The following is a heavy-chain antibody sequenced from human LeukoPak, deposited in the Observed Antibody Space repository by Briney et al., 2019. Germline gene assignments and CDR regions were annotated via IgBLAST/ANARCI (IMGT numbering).Heavy chain of an antibody. V-gene: IGHV3-53*01. CDR1: GFTVSSNS. Sequence: PGGSLRLSCTDSGFTVSSNSMSWVRQAPGKGLEWVSFIYSDNTHYSDSVKGRFTISRDNSKSTLSLQMNSLRAEDTAVYYCARDVYDAFDTWGQGTMVTVSS. CDR2: IYSDNT. J-gene: IGHJ3*02. D-gene: IGHD2-8*01. CDR3: ARDVYDAFDT.